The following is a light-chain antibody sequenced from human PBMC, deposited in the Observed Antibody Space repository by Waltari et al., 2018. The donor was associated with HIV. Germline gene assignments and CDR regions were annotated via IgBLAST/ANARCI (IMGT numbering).Light chain of an antibody. V-gene: IGLV1-44*01. CDR2: NNN. Sequence: VLTQPPSASGTPGLRVTISCSGGRFNIGSNSVTWYQHLPGTAPRLLIFNNNQRPSGVPDRFSGSKSGTSASLAISGLQSEDEADYYCAAWDESLNGLFGGLFGGGTKLTVL. CDR3: AAWDESLNGLFGGL. J-gene: IGLJ2*01. CDR1: RFNIGSNS.